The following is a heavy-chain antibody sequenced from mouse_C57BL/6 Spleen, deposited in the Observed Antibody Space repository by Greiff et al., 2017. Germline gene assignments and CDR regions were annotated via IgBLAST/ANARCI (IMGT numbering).Heavy chain of an antibody. CDR1: GYTFTDYE. Sequence: QVQLQQSGAELVRPGASVTLSCKASGYTFTDYEMHWVKQTPVHGLEWIGAIDPETGGTAYNQKFKGKAILTADKSSSTAYMELRSLTSEDSAVYYCTRKGSSYVVDYWGQGTTLTVSS. D-gene: IGHD1-1*01. CDR2: IDPETGGT. V-gene: IGHV1-15*01. J-gene: IGHJ2*01. CDR3: TRKGSSYVVDY.